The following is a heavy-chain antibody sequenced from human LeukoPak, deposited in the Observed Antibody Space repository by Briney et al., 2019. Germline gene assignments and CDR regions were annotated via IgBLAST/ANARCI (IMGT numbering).Heavy chain of an antibody. CDR3: AHAAAGYYFDY. V-gene: IGHV4-34*01. CDR1: GGSFSGYY. D-gene: IGHD6-13*01. Sequence: SETLSLTCAVYGGSFSGYYWSWIRQPPGKGLEWIGEINHSGSTNYNPSLKSRVTISVDTSKNQFSLKLSSVTAADTAVYYCAHAAAGYYFDYWGQGTLVTVSS. CDR2: INHSGST. J-gene: IGHJ4*02.